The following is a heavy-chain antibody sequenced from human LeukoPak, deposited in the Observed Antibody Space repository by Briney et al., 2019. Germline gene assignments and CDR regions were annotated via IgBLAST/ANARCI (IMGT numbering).Heavy chain of an antibody. CDR3: AKDLAPWSGYSALDY. J-gene: IGHJ4*02. CDR1: GFTFSSYW. D-gene: IGHD3-3*01. Sequence: GGSLRLSCAASGFTFSSYWMSWVRQAPGKGLEWVANIKQDGSEKYYVDSVKGRFTISRDNAKNSLYLQMNSLRAEDTAVYYCAKDLAPWSGYSALDYWGQGTLVTVSS. V-gene: IGHV3-7*01. CDR2: IKQDGSEK.